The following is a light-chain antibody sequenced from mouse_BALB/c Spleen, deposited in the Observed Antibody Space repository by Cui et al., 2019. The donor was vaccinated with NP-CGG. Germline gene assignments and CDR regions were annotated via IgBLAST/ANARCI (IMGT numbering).Light chain of an antibody. V-gene: IGLV1*01. CDR3: ALWYSNHWV. CDR1: AGAFTTSNY. J-gene: IGLJ1*01. CDR2: GTN. Sequence: QAVVTNESVITTSPGETIKITCRSNAGAFTTSNYANWVQEKPDHLFTGLIGGTNNRSPGVPARFSGSLNGDKAALTITGAQTEDEAIYFCALWYSNHWVFGGGTKLTVL.